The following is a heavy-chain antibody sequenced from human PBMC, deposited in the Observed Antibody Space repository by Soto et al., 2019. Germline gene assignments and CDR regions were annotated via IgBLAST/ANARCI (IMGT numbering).Heavy chain of an antibody. CDR2: ISYDGSNK. Sequence: GGSLRLSCAASGFTFSSYAMHWVRQAPGKGLEWVAVISYDGSNKYYADSVKGRFTISRDNSKNTLYLQMNSLRAEDTAVYYCAREDFLDPGYAFDIWGQGTMVTVSS. CDR1: GFTFSSYA. CDR3: AREDFLDPGYAFDI. D-gene: IGHD1-1*01. V-gene: IGHV3-30-3*01. J-gene: IGHJ3*02.